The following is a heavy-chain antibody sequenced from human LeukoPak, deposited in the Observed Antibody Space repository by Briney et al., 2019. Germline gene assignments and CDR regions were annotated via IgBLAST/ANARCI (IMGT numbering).Heavy chain of an antibody. CDR1: GGTFSSYA. CDR2: IIPIFGTA. D-gene: IGHD2-2*01. V-gene: IGHV1-69*13. J-gene: IGHJ6*02. CDR3: ARGGSVPAAMPAYYYYGMDV. Sequence: EASVKVSCTASGGTFSSYAISWVRQAPGQGLEWMGGIIPIFGTANYAQKFQGRVTITADESTSTAYMELSSLRSEDTAVYYCARGGSVPAAMPAYYYYGMDVWGQGTTVTVSS.